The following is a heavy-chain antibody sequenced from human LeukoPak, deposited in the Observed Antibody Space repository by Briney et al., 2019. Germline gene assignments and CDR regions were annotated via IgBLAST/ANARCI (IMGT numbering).Heavy chain of an antibody. CDR3: ARDGGYEYYDFWSGFGTNYGMDV. V-gene: IGHV1-46*01. Sequence: GASVKVSGKASGYTFTSYYMHWVRQAPGQGLEWMGIINPSGGSTSYAQKFQGRVTMTRDTSTSTVYMELSSLRSEDTAVYYCARDGGYEYYDFWSGFGTNYGMDVWGQGTTVTVSS. CDR1: GYTFTSYY. CDR2: INPSGGST. D-gene: IGHD3-3*01. J-gene: IGHJ6*02.